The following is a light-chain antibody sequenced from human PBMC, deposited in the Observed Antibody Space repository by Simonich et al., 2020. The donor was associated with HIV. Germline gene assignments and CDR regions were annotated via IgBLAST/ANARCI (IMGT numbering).Light chain of an antibody. V-gene: IGKV3-11*01. CDR3: QQRSNWPWT. Sequence: IVLTQSPATLSLSPGEGATLSCRASQSVSSYLAWYQQKPGQAPRLLIYDASNRATGIPARFSGSGSGTDFTLTISSLEPEDFAVYYCQQRSNWPWTFGQGTKVEIK. CDR1: QSVSSY. CDR2: DAS. J-gene: IGKJ1*01.